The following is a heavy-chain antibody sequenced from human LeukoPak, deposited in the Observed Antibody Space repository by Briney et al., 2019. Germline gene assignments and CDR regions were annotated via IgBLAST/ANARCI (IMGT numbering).Heavy chain of an antibody. CDR3: ARARITMVRGVRSFDY. V-gene: IGHV5-51*01. CDR2: IYPGDSDT. J-gene: IGHJ4*02. CDR1: GYSFTSYW. Sequence: GESLKISCKGSGYSFTSYWIGWVRQMPGKGLEWMGIIYPGDSDTRYSPSFQGQVTISADKSISTAYLQWSSLKASDTAMYYCARARITMVRGVRSFDYWGQGTLVTVSS. D-gene: IGHD3-10*01.